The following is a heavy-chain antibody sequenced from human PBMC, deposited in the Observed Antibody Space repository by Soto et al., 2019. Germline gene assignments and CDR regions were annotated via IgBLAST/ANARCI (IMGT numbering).Heavy chain of an antibody. J-gene: IGHJ4*02. D-gene: IGHD6-6*01. CDR3: AEENSSSPTRTDY. V-gene: IGHV4-34*01. CDR1: GGSFSGYY. Sequence: PSETLSLTCAVYGGSFSGYYRSWIRQPPGKGLEWIGEINHSGSTNYNPSLKSRVTISVDTSKNQFSLKLSSVTAADTAVYYCAEENSSSPTRTDYWGRGNVVTVS. CDR2: INHSGST.